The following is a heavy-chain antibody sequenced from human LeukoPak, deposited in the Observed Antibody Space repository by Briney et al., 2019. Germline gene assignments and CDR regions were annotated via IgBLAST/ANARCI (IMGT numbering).Heavy chain of an antibody. CDR1: GFTFSSYW. D-gene: IGHD6-13*01. V-gene: IGHV3-7*01. CDR2: INQDGSVK. CDR3: ARSYAAAGSY. J-gene: IGHJ4*02. Sequence: GGSLTLSCAASGFTFSSYWMTWVRQAPGKGLDWVANINQDGSVKYYGDSVKGRFTISRDNAKNSVHLQMNSLRAEDTGVYYCARSYAAAGSYWGQGTPVTVSS.